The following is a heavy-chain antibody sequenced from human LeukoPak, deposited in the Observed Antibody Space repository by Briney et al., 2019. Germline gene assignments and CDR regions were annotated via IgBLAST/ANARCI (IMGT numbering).Heavy chain of an antibody. J-gene: IGHJ4*02. V-gene: IGHV3-7*01. CDR1: GFTFNKYW. Sequence: GGSLRLSCAASGFTFNKYWMSWVRQAPGKGLEWVANIKQDGSDKYYVDSVKGRFTISRDNAKNSLYLQMNTLRAEDTAVYYCAREWWGGESGSWSGYIDYWGQGTLVPVSS. CDR2: IKQDGSDK. CDR3: AREWWGGESGSWSGYIDY. D-gene: IGHD6-13*01.